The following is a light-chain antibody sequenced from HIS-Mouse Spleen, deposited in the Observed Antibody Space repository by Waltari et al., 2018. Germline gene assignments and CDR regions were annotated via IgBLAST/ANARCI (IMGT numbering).Light chain of an antibody. Sequence: QSALTQPRSVSGSPGQSVTISCTGTSSDFGGYNYVSRYQPPPGKAPKLMIYVVSKRPSGVPDRFSGSKSGNTASLTISGLQAEDEADYYCCSYAGSYTYVFGTGTKVTVL. CDR2: VVS. J-gene: IGLJ1*01. CDR1: SSDFGGYNY. CDR3: CSYAGSYTYV. V-gene: IGLV2-11*01.